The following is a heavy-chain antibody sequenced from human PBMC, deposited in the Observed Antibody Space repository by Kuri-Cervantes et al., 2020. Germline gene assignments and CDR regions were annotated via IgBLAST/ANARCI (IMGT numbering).Heavy chain of an antibody. Sequence: GSLRLSCTVSGGSISSSSYYWGWIRQPPGKGLEWIGSIYYSGSTNYNPSLKSRVTISVDTSKNQFSLKLSSVTAADTAVYYCAGGRAFDPWGQGTLVTVSS. CDR3: AGGRAFDP. J-gene: IGHJ5*02. V-gene: IGHV4-39*07. CDR2: IYYSGST. CDR1: GGSISSSSYY.